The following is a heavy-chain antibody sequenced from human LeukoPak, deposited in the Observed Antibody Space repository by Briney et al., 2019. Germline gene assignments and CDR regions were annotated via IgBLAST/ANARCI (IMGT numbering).Heavy chain of an antibody. J-gene: IGHJ4*02. Sequence: SQTLSLTCAISGDSVSTSGVAWNWVRQSPSRGLEWLGRTYYTSKWNTDYAVSVKSRIVVNPDTSKNQFSLQLNSVTAADTAVYYCARSDYDSSGYYRDWGQGTLVTVSS. CDR1: GDSVSTSGVA. CDR2: TYYTSKWNT. D-gene: IGHD3-22*01. V-gene: IGHV6-1*01. CDR3: ARSDYDSSGYYRD.